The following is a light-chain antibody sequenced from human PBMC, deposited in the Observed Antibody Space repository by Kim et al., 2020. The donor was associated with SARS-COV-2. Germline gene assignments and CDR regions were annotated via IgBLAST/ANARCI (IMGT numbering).Light chain of an antibody. Sequence: PASISCRSSQSLLYSDGYTYLDWYLQKPGQSPQLLIYLGSNRASGVPDRFSGSESGTDFTLKISRVEAEDVGVYYCMQALQTPLTFGGGTKVDIK. CDR3: MQALQTPLT. CDR1: QSLLYSDGYTY. J-gene: IGKJ4*01. V-gene: IGKV2-28*01. CDR2: LGS.